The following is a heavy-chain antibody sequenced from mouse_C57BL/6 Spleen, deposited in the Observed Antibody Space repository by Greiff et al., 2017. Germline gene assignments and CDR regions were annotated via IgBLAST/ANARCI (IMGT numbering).Heavy chain of an antibody. CDR2: IDPSDSYT. D-gene: IGHD1-1*01. J-gene: IGHJ4*01. CDR1: GYTFTSYW. V-gene: IGHV1-69*01. CDR3: ARGCTVVDYYAMDY. Sequence: QVQLQQPGAELVMPGASVKLSCKASGYTFTSYWMHWVKQRPGQGLEWIGEIDPSDSYTNYNQKFKGKSTLTVDKSSSTAYMQLSSLTSEDSAAYYCARGCTVVDYYAMDYWGQGTSVTVSS.